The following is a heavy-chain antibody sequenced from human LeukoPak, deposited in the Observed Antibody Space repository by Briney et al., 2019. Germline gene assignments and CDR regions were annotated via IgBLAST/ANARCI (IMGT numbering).Heavy chain of an antibody. V-gene: IGHV4-59*08. CDR1: SASISTYH. Sequence: SETLSLTCTVSSASISTYHWTWIRQPPGKGLEWIGYINYSGGTNYNPSLKSRVTISIDTSKNQFSLKLTSVTAADTAVYYCARGRLWTWDYWGQGALVTVSS. D-gene: IGHD4/OR15-4a*01. CDR3: ARGRLWTWDY. J-gene: IGHJ4*02. CDR2: INYSGGT.